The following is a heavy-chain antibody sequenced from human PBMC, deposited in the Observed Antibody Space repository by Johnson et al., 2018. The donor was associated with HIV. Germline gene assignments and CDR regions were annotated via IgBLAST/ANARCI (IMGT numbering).Heavy chain of an antibody. D-gene: IGHD1-1*01. Sequence: VQLVESGGGVVRPGGSLRLSCAASGFTFDDYGMTWVRQAPGKGLEWVGRLKSKSDGGTIDYAAPVKGRFTISRDGSKNTLYLHMNSLKTEDTGVYYCTTGLYWNDAFNIWGQGTMVSVSS. J-gene: IGHJ3*02. CDR3: TTGLYWNDAFNI. CDR2: LKSKSDGGTI. CDR1: GFTFDDYG. V-gene: IGHV3-15*01.